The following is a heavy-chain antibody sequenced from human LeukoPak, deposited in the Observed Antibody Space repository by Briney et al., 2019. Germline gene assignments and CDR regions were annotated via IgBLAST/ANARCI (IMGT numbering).Heavy chain of an antibody. Sequence: ASVKVSCKASGYTFTGYYMHWVRQAPGQGLEWMGWINPNSGGTNYAQKFQGRVTMTRDTSISTAYMELSSLRSEDTAVYYCARGGYSYGYFYFDYWGQGTLVTVSS. D-gene: IGHD5-18*01. CDR3: ARGGYSYGYFYFDY. CDR1: GYTFTGYY. CDR2: INPNSGGT. J-gene: IGHJ4*02. V-gene: IGHV1-2*02.